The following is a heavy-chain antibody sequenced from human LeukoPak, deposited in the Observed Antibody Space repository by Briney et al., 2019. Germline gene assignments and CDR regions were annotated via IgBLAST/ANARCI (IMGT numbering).Heavy chain of an antibody. D-gene: IGHD4-17*01. Sequence: AGGSLRLSCAASGFTFSSYGMHWVRQAPGKGLEWVAVIWYDGSNKYYADSAKGRFTISRDNSKNTLYLQMNSLRAEDTAVYYCAKSYGDFGYYYYYYMDVWGKGTTVTVSS. J-gene: IGHJ6*03. V-gene: IGHV3-33*06. CDR3: AKSYGDFGYYYYYYMDV. CDR1: GFTFSSYG. CDR2: IWYDGSNK.